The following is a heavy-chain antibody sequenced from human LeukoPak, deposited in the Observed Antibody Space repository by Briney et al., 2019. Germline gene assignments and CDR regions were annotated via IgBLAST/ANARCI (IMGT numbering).Heavy chain of an antibody. CDR3: ARGFTIFGVVNDAFDI. V-gene: IGHV3-74*01. J-gene: IGHJ3*02. Sequence: PGGSRRLSCAASGFTFSDYWMHWVRQAPGKGLVWVSRIDSDGSSTSNADSVKGRFTISRDNAKNTVYLQMNSLRAEDTAVYYCARGFTIFGVVNDAFDIWGQGQWSPSLQ. CDR2: IDSDGSST. CDR1: GFTFSDYW. D-gene: IGHD3-3*01.